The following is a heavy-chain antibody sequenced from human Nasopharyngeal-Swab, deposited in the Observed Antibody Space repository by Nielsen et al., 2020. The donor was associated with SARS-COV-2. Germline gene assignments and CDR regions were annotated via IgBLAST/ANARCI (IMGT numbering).Heavy chain of an antibody. CDR3: ARHRSGYGGMDV. V-gene: IGHV1-69*13. CDR2: IIPIFGTA. CDR1: GGTFSSYA. D-gene: IGHD5-12*01. Sequence: SVKVSCKASGGTFSSYAISWVRQAPGQGLEWMGGIIPIFGTANYAQKFQGRVTITADESTSTAYMELSSLRSEDTAVYYCARHRSGYGGMDVWGQGTTVTVSS. J-gene: IGHJ6*02.